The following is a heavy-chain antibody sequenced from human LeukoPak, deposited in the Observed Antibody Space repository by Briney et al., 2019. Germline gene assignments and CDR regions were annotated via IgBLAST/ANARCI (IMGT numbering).Heavy chain of an antibody. CDR3: ARGSGKKLWLSDFDY. J-gene: IGHJ4*02. CDR1: GFTFSDYY. CDR2: ISSSSSYT. D-gene: IGHD5-18*01. Sequence: PGGSLRLSCAASGFTFSDYYMGWIRQAAGKGLEWVSYISSSSSYTNYADSVKGRFTISRDNAKNSLYLQMNSLRAEDTAVYYCARGSGKKLWLSDFDYWGQGTLVTVSS. V-gene: IGHV3-11*05.